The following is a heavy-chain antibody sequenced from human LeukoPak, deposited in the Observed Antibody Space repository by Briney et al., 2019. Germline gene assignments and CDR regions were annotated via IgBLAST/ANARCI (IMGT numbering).Heavy chain of an antibody. CDR1: GYSFTTYR. D-gene: IGHD2-21*02. J-gene: IGHJ4*02. V-gene: IGHV5-51*01. Sequence: GESLKISCKNFGYSFTTYRIGWVRQMPGKGLEWMGIIWPGDSDTRYSPSFQGQVTISADKSISTAYLQWSSLKASDTAMYYCARQRVDGVVTAIDYWGQGTLVTVSS. CDR3: ARQRVDGVVTAIDY. CDR2: IWPGDSDT.